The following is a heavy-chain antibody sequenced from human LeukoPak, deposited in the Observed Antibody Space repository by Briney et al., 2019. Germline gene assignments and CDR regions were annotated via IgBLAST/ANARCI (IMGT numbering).Heavy chain of an antibody. V-gene: IGHV3-33*01. D-gene: IGHD6-13*01. CDR1: GFTFSSYG. Sequence: GGSLRLSCAASGFTFSSYGMHWVRQAPGKGLEWVAVILSDGSKEFYTDSVKGRFTISRDNAKSSLYPQMNSLRAEDTAVYYCARDLEQQLVVDYWGQGTLVTVSS. CDR3: ARDLEQQLVVDY. J-gene: IGHJ4*02. CDR2: ILSDGSKE.